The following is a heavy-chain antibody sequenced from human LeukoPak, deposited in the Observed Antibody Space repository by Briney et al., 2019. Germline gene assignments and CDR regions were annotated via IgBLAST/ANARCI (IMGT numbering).Heavy chain of an antibody. V-gene: IGHV3-74*01. Sequence: PGGSLRLSCRGSGFTFSTYWMHWVRQAPGKGLVWVSRINSDGSSTSYADSVKGRITISRDNAKNTVYLQMNSLRVEDTGVYYCARDLSSDHWGQGTLVTVSS. CDR1: GFTFSTYW. CDR2: INSDGSST. CDR3: ARDLSSDH. D-gene: IGHD2/OR15-2a*01. J-gene: IGHJ4*02.